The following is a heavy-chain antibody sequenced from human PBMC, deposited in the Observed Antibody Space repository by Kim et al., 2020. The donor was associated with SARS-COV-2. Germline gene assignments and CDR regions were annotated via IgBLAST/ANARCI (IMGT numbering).Heavy chain of an antibody. J-gene: IGHJ5*01. CDR1: GGSISSSSYY. D-gene: IGHD4-17*01. V-gene: IGHV4-39*01. CDR2: IYYSGST. CDR3: ARPEAYDYGDYDGNWF. Sequence: SETLSLTCTVSGGSISSSSYYWGWIRQPPGKGLEWIGSIYYSGSTYYNPSLKSRVTISVDTSKNQFSLKLSSVTAADTAVYYCARPEAYDYGDYDGNWF.